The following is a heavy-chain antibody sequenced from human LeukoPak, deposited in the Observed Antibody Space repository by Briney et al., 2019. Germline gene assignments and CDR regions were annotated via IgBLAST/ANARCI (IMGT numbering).Heavy chain of an antibody. CDR3: ARGCGGDCYSVVFDY. J-gene: IGHJ4*02. CDR2: INPSGGST. V-gene: IGHV1-46*01. CDR1: GYTFTSYY. Sequence: ASVKVSCKASGYTFTSYYMHWVRQAPGQGLEWMGIINPSGGSTSYAQKFQGRVTMTRDTSTSTVYMELSSLRSEGTAVYYCARGCGGDCYSVVFDYWGQGTLVTVSS. D-gene: IGHD2-21*02.